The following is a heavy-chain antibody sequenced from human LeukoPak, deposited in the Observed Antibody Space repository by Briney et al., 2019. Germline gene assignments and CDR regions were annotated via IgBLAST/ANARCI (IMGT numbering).Heavy chain of an antibody. CDR2: ISYDGRHK. D-gene: IGHD6-13*01. CDR3: ARVPSIAAVGIRLDY. V-gene: IGHV3-30*03. Sequence: GGSLRLSCVASGFTFSNYGMHWVRQAPGKGLEWVAVISYDGRHKYYADSVKGRFTISRDSSKNTLYLQMNSLRAEDTAMYYCARVPSIAAVGIRLDYWGQGTLVTVSS. J-gene: IGHJ4*02. CDR1: GFTFSNYG.